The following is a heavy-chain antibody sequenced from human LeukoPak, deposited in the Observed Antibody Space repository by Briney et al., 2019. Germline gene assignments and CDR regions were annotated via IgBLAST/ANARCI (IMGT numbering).Heavy chain of an antibody. CDR1: GGTFSSYA. CDR3: ARASIQDYYDSSGSFDY. V-gene: IGHV1-69*05. D-gene: IGHD3-22*01. Sequence: GASVKVSCKASGGTFSSYAISWVRQAPGQGLEWMGGIIPIFGTANYAQKFQGRVTITTDESTSTAYVELSSLRSEDTAVYYCARASIQDYYDSSGSFDYWGQGTLVTVSS. J-gene: IGHJ4*02. CDR2: IIPIFGTA.